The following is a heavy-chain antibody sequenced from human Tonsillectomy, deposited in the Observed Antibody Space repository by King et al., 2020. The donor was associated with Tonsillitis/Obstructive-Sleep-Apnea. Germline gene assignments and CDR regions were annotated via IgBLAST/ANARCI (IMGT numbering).Heavy chain of an antibody. Sequence: VQLPQGGAGLLKPSETLSLTCAVYGGSFSGYYWSWIRQPPGKGLEWIGEINDSGSTNYNPSLKSRVTISLDTSKNQFSLKLTSVTAADTAVYYCASLHSLGPIFFYMDVWGKGTTVTVSS. CDR1: GGSFSGYY. CDR3: ASLHSLGPIFFYMDV. J-gene: IGHJ6*03. V-gene: IGHV4-34*01. D-gene: IGHD3-9*01. CDR2: INDSGST.